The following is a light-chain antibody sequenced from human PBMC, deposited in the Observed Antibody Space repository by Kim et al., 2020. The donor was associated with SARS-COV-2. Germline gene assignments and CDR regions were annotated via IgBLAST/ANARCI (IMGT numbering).Light chain of an antibody. V-gene: IGLV2-18*02. CDR2: EVS. CDR3: CSYTSSTTLV. J-gene: IGLJ2*01. Sequence: GHAVTIPCPGASSDVGAYNRVSWYRQSPGTAPKLMIYEVSHRPSGVPDRFSGSRSGNTASLTISGLQAEDEADYYCCSYTSSTTLVFGGGTQLTVL. CDR1: SSDVGAYNR.